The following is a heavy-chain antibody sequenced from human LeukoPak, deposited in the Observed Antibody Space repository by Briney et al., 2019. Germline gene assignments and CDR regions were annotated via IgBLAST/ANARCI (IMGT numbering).Heavy chain of an antibody. CDR2: IYHSGST. Sequence: SETLSLTCAVSGYSLSSGYYWGWIRPPPGKGLEWIWRIYHSGSTYYNPSLKSRVTISVDTSKNQFSLKLSSVTAADTAVYYCARVPGEYYFDYWGQGTLVTVSS. V-gene: IGHV4-38-2*01. CDR1: GYSLSSGYY. D-gene: IGHD3-10*01. J-gene: IGHJ4*02. CDR3: ARVPGEYYFDY.